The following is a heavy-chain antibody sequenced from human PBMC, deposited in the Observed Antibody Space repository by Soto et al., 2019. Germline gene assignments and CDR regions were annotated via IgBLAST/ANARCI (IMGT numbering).Heavy chain of an antibody. CDR2: FNPILSMS. J-gene: IGHJ4*02. Sequence: QVQLVQSGAEVKKPGSSVKVSCKASGDTFNFYSINWVRQAPGLGLEWVGRFNPILSMSNSAQKFQGRVTLTADKSASTAYMVLRSLRADDTAMYYCATSYGSGSRAFDYWGQGALVTVSS. CDR3: ATSYGSGSRAFDY. D-gene: IGHD3-10*01. V-gene: IGHV1-69*02. CDR1: GDTFNFYS.